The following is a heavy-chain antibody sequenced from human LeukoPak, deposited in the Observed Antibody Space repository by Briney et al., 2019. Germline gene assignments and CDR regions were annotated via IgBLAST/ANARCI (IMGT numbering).Heavy chain of an antibody. CDR1: GGSISNSYY. Sequence: QASETLSLTSTVSGGSISNSYYWGWIRQPPGKGLEWIGSIYYSGSTYYNPSLKSRVTIFVDTSKNQFSLKLSSVTAADTAVYFCARLRYNWILPGPDAFDIWGQGTKVTVSS. CDR3: ARLRYNWILPGPDAFDI. J-gene: IGHJ3*02. D-gene: IGHD1-1*01. CDR2: IYYSGST. V-gene: IGHV4-39*01.